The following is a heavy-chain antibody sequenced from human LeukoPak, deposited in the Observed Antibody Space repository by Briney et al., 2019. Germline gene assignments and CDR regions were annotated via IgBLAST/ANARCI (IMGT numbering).Heavy chain of an antibody. V-gene: IGHV4-34*01. CDR2: INHSGST. J-gene: IGHJ4*02. Sequence: PSETLSLTCAVYGGSFSGYYWSWIRQPPGKGLEWIGEINHSGSTNYNPSLKSRVTISVDTSKNQFPLKLSSVTAADTAVYYCARWGYGYGGPQLSYWGQGTLVTVSS. CDR1: GGSFSGYY. D-gene: IGHD5-18*01. CDR3: ARWGYGYGGPQLSY.